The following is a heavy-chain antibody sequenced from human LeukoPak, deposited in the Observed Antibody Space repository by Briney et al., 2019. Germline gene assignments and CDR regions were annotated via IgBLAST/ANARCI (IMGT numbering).Heavy chain of an antibody. CDR2: IYTSGST. CDR3: AAELWFGELLSGGYFDY. J-gene: IGHJ4*02. CDR1: GGSISSGSYY. D-gene: IGHD3-10*01. Sequence: SETLSLTCTVSGGSISSGSYYWSWIRQPAGKGLEWIGRIYTSGSTNYNPSLKSRVTISVDTFKNQFSLKLSSVTAADTAVYYCAAELWFGELLSGGYFDYWGQGTLVTVSS. V-gene: IGHV4-61*02.